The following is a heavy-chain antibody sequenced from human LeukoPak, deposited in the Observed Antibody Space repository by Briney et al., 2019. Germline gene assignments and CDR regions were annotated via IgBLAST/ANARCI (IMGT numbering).Heavy chain of an antibody. CDR3: ARGNSGSKPYYYYYYMDV. CDR2: TNHSGST. D-gene: IGHD1-26*01. J-gene: IGHJ6*03. Sequence: SETLSLTCAVYAGSFSGYYWSWIRQPPGEGLEWIGETNHSGSTNYNPSLKSRVTISVDTSKNQFSLKLSSVAAADTAVYYCARGNSGSKPYYYYYYMDVWGKGTTVTVSS. V-gene: IGHV4-34*01. CDR1: AGSFSGYY.